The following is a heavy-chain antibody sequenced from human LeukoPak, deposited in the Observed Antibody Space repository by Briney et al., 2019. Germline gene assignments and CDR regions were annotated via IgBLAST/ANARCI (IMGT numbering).Heavy chain of an antibody. D-gene: IGHD5-12*01. CDR3: ARGGGYASPIGY. J-gene: IGHJ4*02. V-gene: IGHV4-59*11. CDR1: GGSISTHY. Sequence: SETLSLTCTLSGGSISTHYWSWIRQPPGKGLEWIGYIYHSGSTNYNPSLKSRVTISVDTSKNQFSLKLSSVTAADTAVYYCARGGGYASPIGYWGQGALVTVSS. CDR2: IYHSGST.